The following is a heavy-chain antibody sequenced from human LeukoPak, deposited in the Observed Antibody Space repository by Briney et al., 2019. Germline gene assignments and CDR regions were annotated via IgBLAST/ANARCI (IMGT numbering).Heavy chain of an antibody. CDR1: GFTFSSYG. Sequence: PGRSLRLSCAASGFTFSSYGMHWVRQAPGKGLEWVAVISYGGSNKYYADSVKGRFTISRDNSKNTLYLQMNSLRAEDTAVYYCAKDIRGYSGYDSGLWDWGQGTLVTVSS. D-gene: IGHD5-12*01. J-gene: IGHJ4*02. CDR2: ISYGGSNK. V-gene: IGHV3-30*18. CDR3: AKDIRGYSGYDSGLWD.